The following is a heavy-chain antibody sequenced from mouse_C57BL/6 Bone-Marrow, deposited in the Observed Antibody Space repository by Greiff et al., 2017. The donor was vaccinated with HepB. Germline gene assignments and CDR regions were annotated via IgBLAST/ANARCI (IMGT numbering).Heavy chain of an antibody. CDR3: ARGEQLRCYWYFDV. D-gene: IGHD1-1*01. CDR1: GYTFTSYW. Sequence: QVQLQQPGAELVKPGASVKVSCKASGYTFTSYWITWVKQRPGQGLEWIGDIYPGSGSTNYNEKFKSKATLTVDTSSSTAYMQLSSLTSEDSAVYYCARGEQLRCYWYFDVWGTGTTVTVSS. J-gene: IGHJ1*03. V-gene: IGHV1-55*01. CDR2: IYPGSGST.